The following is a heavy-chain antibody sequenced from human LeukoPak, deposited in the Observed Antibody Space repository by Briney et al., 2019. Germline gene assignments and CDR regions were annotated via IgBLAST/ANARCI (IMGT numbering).Heavy chain of an antibody. CDR2: IIPIFGTA. CDR1: GGTFSSYA. Sequence: ASVTVSCKASGGTFSSYAISWVRQAPRQGLERMGGIIPIFGTANYAQKFQGRVTITADESTSTAYMELSSLRSEDTAVYYCATRPKDIVVVVAATPHYYYYGMDVWGQGTTVTVSS. D-gene: IGHD2-15*01. J-gene: IGHJ6*02. CDR3: ATRPKDIVVVVAATPHYYYYGMDV. V-gene: IGHV1-69*13.